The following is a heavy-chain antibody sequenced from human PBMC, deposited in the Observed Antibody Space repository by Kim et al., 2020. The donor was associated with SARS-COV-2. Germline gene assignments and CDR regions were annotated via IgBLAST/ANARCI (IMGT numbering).Heavy chain of an antibody. Sequence: YADSVKGRFTISRDNAKNSLYLQMNSLRAEDTAVYYCASEIGAYNYGMDVWGQGTTVTVSS. V-gene: IGHV3-21*01. CDR3: ASEIGAYNYGMDV. D-gene: IGHD3-10*01. J-gene: IGHJ6*02.